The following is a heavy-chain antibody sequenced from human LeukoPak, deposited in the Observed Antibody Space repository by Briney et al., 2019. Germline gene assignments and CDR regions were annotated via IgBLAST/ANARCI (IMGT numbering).Heavy chain of an antibody. CDR1: GCSFISYY. CDR3: ARGAVAGRYLIEY. Sequence: SETLSLTCTVYGCSFISYYWSWIRQPPGKELEWIGYIYYSGSTNYIPSLKSRVTISVDMSKNQFSLKLRSVTAADTAVYYCARGAVAGRYLIEYWGQGTLVTVSS. J-gene: IGHJ4*02. D-gene: IGHD6-19*01. CDR2: IYYSGST. V-gene: IGHV4-59*01.